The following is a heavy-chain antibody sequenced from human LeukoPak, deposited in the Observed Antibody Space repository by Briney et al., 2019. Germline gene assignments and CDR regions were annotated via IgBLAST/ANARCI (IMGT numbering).Heavy chain of an antibody. CDR1: AFTFSDYY. Sequence: GGYLTLSCAGSAFTFSDYYMSWIRQAPGKGREWVSYISSSGSTISYAVSVKGPFTISSDNAKNSLYLQMNSLRAEDNAVYYCARDHFGDSSVDAFDVWGRGTMVNVSS. J-gene: IGHJ3*01. D-gene: IGHD6-19*01. CDR3: ARDHFGDSSVDAFDV. CDR2: ISSSGSTI. V-gene: IGHV3-11*04.